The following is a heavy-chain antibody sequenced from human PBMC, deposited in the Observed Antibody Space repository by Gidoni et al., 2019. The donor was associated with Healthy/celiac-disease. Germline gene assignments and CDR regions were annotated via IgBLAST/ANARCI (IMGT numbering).Heavy chain of an antibody. D-gene: IGHD6-13*01. Sequence: EVQLVQSGAGGNKPGESVRISCKGSGYSCTSDWISGVRQMPGTGLEWMGRSDPGDSYPNYSPSFQGHFTISADKSSSTAYLQWSSLKASDPAMYYCARLIGYKYCSSWGVYFDLWGRGTLVTVSS. V-gene: IGHV5-10-1*01. CDR2: SDPGDSYP. CDR1: GYSCTSDW. J-gene: IGHJ2*01. CDR3: ARLIGYKYCSSWGVYFDL.